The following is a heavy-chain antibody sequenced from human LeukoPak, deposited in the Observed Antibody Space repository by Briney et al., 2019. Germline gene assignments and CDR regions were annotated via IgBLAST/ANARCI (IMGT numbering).Heavy chain of an antibody. CDR3: ARSLYDSGWYSQFDY. CDR1: GYVFIDYH. V-gene: IGHV1-46*01. CDR2: INPRGGST. Sequence: GASVKGSCKASGYVFIDYHFHWVRQAPGQGLEWMGIINPRGGSTSHAQKFQGRVTMTRDMSTNTVSLEMSSLTSEDTGVYYCARSLYDSGWYSQFDYWGQGTLVTVSS. D-gene: IGHD6-19*01. J-gene: IGHJ4*02.